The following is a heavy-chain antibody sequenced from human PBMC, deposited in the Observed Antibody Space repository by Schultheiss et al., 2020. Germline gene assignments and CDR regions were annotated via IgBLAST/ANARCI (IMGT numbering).Heavy chain of an antibody. CDR2: INAGNGNT. Sequence: ATVKVPCKASGYTFTSYGISWVRQAPGQGLEWMGWINAGNGNTKYSQKFQGRVTMTRDTSISTAYMELSRLRSDDTAVYYCARGGYYYGMDVWGRGTTVTVAS. CDR3: ARGGYYYGMDV. CDR1: GYTFTSYG. V-gene: IGHV1-18*01. J-gene: IGHJ6*02.